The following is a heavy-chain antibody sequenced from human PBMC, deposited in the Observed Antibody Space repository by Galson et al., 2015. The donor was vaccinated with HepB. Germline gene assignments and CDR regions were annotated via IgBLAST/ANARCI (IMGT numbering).Heavy chain of an antibody. CDR3: ARDQKRGDYCSSTSCQKKYYYYGMDV. J-gene: IGHJ6*02. V-gene: IGHV3-30-3*01. CDR1: GFTFSSYA. Sequence: SLRLSCAASGFTFSSYAMHWVRQAQGKGPEWVAVISYDGSNKYYADSVKGRFTISRDNSKNTLYLQMNSLRAEDTAVYYCARDQKRGDYCSSTSCQKKYYYYGMDVWGQGTTVTVSS. CDR2: ISYDGSNK. D-gene: IGHD2-2*01.